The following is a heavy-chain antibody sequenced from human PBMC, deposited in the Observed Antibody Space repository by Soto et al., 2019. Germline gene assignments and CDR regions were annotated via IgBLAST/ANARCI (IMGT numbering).Heavy chain of an antibody. J-gene: IGHJ6*02. V-gene: IGHV1-18*01. Sequence: GASVKVSCKASGYTFTSYGISWVRQAPGQGLEWMGWISAYNGNTNYAQKLQGRVTMTTDTSTSTAYMELRSLRSDDTAVYYCARDADYGDNPNYYYYGMDVWGQGTTVTVSS. CDR1: GYTFTSYG. D-gene: IGHD4-17*01. CDR2: ISAYNGNT. CDR3: ARDADYGDNPNYYYYGMDV.